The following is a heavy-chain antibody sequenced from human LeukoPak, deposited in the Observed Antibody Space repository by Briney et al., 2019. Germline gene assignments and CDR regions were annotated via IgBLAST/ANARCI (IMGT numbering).Heavy chain of an antibody. D-gene: IGHD2-2*01. CDR2: MNPNSGNT. V-gene: IGHV1-8*03. Sequence: ASVKVSCKASGYTFTSYDINWVRQATGQGLEWMGWMNPNSGNTGYAQKFQGRVTITRNTSISTAYMELSSLRSEDTAVYYCAKDRGYCSSTRCYALHYFDYWGQGTLVTVSS. CDR1: GYTFTSYD. CDR3: AKDRGYCSSTRCYALHYFDY. J-gene: IGHJ4*02.